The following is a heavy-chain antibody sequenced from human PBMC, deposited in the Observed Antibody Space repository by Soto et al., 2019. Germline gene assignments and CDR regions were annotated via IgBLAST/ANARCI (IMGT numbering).Heavy chain of an antibody. J-gene: IGHJ5*02. CDR2: IIPIFGTP. V-gene: IGHV1-69*01. CDR1: GGTFSSYA. Sequence: QVQLVQSGAEVKKPGSSVKVSCKASGGTFSSYAISWVRQAPGQGLEWMGGIIPIFGTPNYAQKFQDRVTITADESTSTAYMERTSLRSEDTAVYYCARGLVRGNWNYEVNWFDPWGQGTLVTVSS. D-gene: IGHD1-7*01. CDR3: ARGLVRGNWNYEVNWFDP.